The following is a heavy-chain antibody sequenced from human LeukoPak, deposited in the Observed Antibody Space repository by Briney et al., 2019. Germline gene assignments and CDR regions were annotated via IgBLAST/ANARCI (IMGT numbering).Heavy chain of an antibody. CDR3: ATCRTIRWGFDY. J-gene: IGHJ4*02. D-gene: IGHD3-16*01. CDR2: INSDGSST. V-gene: IGHV3-74*01. CDR1: GFTFSSYW. Sequence: PSGGSLRLSCAASGFTFSSYWMHWVRHGPGKGLVWVSRINSDGSSTDYANSVKGRFTISRDNAKNTLYLQMNSLRAEDTAVYYCATCRTIRWGFDYWAQGTLVTVSS.